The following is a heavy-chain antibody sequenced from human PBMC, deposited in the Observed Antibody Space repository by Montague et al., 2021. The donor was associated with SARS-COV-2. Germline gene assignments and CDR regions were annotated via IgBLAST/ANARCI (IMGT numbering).Heavy chain of an antibody. Sequence: SETLSLTCSVSGGSISGYNWSWIRQPPGKGLEWIGYIYHSGNTKYNHSLKSRVSISVDTSKNQFSLRLSPVTAADTAVYYCAGEYRIELWQTNWYFGLWGRGTLVTVSS. CDR3: AGEYRIELWQTNWYFGL. CDR2: IYHSGNT. CDR1: GGSISGYN. D-gene: IGHD3-16*01. V-gene: IGHV4-59*01. J-gene: IGHJ2*01.